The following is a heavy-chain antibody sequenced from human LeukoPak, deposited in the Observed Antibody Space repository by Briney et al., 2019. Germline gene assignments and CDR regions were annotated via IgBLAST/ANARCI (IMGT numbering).Heavy chain of an antibody. Sequence: PGRSLRLSCAASGFTFRRYAMHWVRQAPGKGLEWVAALSFDETYKFYADSVKGRFIISRDNSNNMLSLEMNSLRTEDTAVYFCARGKGGPFKYWGQGTLVTVSS. J-gene: IGHJ4*02. CDR2: LSFDETYK. D-gene: IGHD2-15*01. V-gene: IGHV3-30*01. CDR3: ARGKGGPFKY. CDR1: GFTFRRYA.